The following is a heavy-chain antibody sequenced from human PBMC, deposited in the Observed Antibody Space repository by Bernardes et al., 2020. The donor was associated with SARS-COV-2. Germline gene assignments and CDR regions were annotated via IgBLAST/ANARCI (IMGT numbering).Heavy chain of an antibody. CDR1: GFIFNGYT. Sequence: GGSLRLSCAASGFIFNGYTMNWVRQAPGKGLEWVSSISSASSFIYYADSVEGRFTISRDNAKNSLYLQMNSLRAEDTALYYCARDYGRSQMLYSFDYWGQGTLVTVSS. CDR3: ARDYGRSQMLYSFDY. CDR2: ISSASSFI. V-gene: IGHV3-21*04. J-gene: IGHJ4*02. D-gene: IGHD2-2*02.